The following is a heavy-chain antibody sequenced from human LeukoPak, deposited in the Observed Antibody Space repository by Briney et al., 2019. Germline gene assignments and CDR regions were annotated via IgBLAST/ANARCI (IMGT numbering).Heavy chain of an antibody. CDR1: GFTFDDYT. V-gene: IGHV3-9*01. D-gene: IGHD2-21*02. Sequence: SLRLSCAASGFTFDDYTMHWVRQAPGKGLEWVSGISWNSGSIGYADSVKGRFIISRDNAKNSLYLQMNSLRAEDTALYYCAKGRYCGGDCYSYYGMDVWGQGTTVTVSS. CDR3: AKGRYCGGDCYSYYGMDV. CDR2: ISWNSGSI. J-gene: IGHJ6*02.